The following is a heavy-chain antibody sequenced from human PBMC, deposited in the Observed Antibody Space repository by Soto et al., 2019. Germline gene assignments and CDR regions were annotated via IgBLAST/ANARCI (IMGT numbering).Heavy chain of an antibody. V-gene: IGHV3-74*01. J-gene: IGHJ2*01. D-gene: IGHD1-26*01. CDR1: GFTFSSYW. CDR2: INSDGSST. CDR3: ARGGRLNWYFDL. Sequence: EVQLVESGGGLVQPGGSLRLSCAASGFTFSSYWMHWVRQAPGKGLVWVSRINSDGSSTSYADSVKGRFTISRDNAKNTLYLPMNSLRAQASAVYYCARGGRLNWYFDLWGRGTLVTVSS.